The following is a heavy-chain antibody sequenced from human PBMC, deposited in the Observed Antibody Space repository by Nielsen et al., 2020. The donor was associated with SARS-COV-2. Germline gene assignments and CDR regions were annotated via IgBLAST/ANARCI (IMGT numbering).Heavy chain of an antibody. CDR1: GFTFSSYD. D-gene: IGHD3-3*01. CDR3: ARSEAYDFWSGYYTGRIYYYYGIDV. J-gene: IGHJ6*02. CDR2: IGTAGDT. V-gene: IGHV3-13*04. Sequence: GGSLRLSCAASGFTFSSYDMHWVRQATGKGLEWVSAIGTAGDTYYPGSVKGRFTISRENAKNSLYLQMNSLRAGDTAVYYCARSEAYDFWSGYYTGRIYYYYGIDVWGQGTTVTVSS.